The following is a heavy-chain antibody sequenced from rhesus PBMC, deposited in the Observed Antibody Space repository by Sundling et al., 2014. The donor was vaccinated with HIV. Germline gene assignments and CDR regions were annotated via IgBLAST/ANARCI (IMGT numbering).Heavy chain of an antibody. CDR1: GGSISSNY. J-gene: IGHJ5-1*01. CDR2: ISGSGGNT. D-gene: IGHD5-24*01. Sequence: QVQLQESGPAVVKPSETLSLTCAVSGGSISSNYWSWIRQPPGKGLEWIGRISGSGGNTDYNPSLKSRVTISTDTSTNRFSLQLTSVTAADTAVYFCARLLVGTFDVWGPGVLVTVSS. CDR3: ARLLVGTFDV. V-gene: IGHV4-173*01.